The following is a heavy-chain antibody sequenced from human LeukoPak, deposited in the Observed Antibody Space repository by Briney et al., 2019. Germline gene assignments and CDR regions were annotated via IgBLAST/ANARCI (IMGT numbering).Heavy chain of an antibody. CDR2: VHYGGST. J-gene: IGHJ4*02. Sequence: SETXSLTCTVSDGAITGYYWGWLRQPPGKGLDWIGHVHYGGSTNYNPSLKSRVTISVDTSKNQFSLKLSSVSAADTAVYYCARGYSTSWTYYFDYWGQGALVTVSS. V-gene: IGHV4-59*01. CDR1: DGAITGYY. D-gene: IGHD6-13*01. CDR3: ARGYSTSWTYYFDY.